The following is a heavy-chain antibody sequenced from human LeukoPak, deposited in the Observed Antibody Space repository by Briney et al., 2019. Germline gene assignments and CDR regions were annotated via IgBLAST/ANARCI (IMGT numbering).Heavy chain of an antibody. CDR1: GFIFSNFA. D-gene: IGHD1/OR15-1a*01. CDR2: IGARFET. J-gene: IGHJ4*02. CDR3: AKRGPGTLAGSFDY. V-gene: IGHV3-23*01. Sequence: GSLRLSCAASGFIFSNFAMTWVRQAPGKGLEWVAIIGARFETFYADSVKGRFTISRDNSKNTVSLEMTNLRGEDSAIYFCAKRGPGTLAGSFDYWGQGRLVTVSS.